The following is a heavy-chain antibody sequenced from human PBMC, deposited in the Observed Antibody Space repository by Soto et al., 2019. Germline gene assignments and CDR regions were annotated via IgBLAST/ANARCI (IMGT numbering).Heavy chain of an antibody. V-gene: IGHV3-15*01. CDR3: TTDGSAAAAGFDY. CDR2: IKSKTDGGTT. D-gene: IGHD6-13*01. Sequence: GGSLRLSCAASGFTFSNAWMSWVRQLPGKGRGWVGRIKSKTDGGTTDDAAPVKGRFTISRDDSKNTLYLQMNSLKTEDTAVYYCTTDGSAAAAGFDYWGQGTLVTVSS. J-gene: IGHJ4*02. CDR1: GFTFSNAW.